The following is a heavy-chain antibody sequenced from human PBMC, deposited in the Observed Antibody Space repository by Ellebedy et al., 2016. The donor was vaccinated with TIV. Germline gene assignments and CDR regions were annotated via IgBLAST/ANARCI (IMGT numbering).Heavy chain of an antibody. D-gene: IGHD2-21*01. J-gene: IGHJ6*02. Sequence: GESLKIPCEASGFTVSTNYMSWVRQAPGTGLEWVAVIFHGGSTYYANSVKGRFTVSRDNSKNTLFLQMSALRTEDTAVYYCAITYHTFNGMDVWGQGTTVTVSS. CDR3: AITYHTFNGMDV. V-gene: IGHV3-66*01. CDR1: GFTVSTNY. CDR2: IFHGGST.